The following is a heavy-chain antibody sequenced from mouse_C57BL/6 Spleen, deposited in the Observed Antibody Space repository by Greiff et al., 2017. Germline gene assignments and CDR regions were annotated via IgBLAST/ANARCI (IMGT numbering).Heavy chain of an antibody. CDR3: AGLLYYFDY. CDR2: IYPRSGTT. CDR1: GYTFTSYG. J-gene: IGHJ2*01. Sequence: QVQLKQSGAELARPGASVKLSCKASGYTFTSYGISWVKQRTGQGLEWIGEIYPRSGTTYYNEKFKGKATLTADKSSSTAYMELRSLTSEDSAFYFCAGLLYYFDYWGQGTTLTVSS. V-gene: IGHV1-81*01. D-gene: IGHD3-3*01.